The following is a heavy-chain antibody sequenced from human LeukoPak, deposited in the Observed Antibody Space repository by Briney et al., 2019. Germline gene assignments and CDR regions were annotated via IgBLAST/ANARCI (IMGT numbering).Heavy chain of an antibody. Sequence: ASVKVSCKASGYTFTSYGINWVRQATGQGLEWMGWMNPNSGNTGYAQKFQGRVTMTRNASISTAYMELSSLRSEDTAVYYCALSVAGMRNDAFDIWGQGTMVTVSS. CDR2: MNPNSGNT. J-gene: IGHJ3*02. V-gene: IGHV1-8*01. CDR3: ALSVAGMRNDAFDI. D-gene: IGHD6-19*01. CDR1: GYTFTSYG.